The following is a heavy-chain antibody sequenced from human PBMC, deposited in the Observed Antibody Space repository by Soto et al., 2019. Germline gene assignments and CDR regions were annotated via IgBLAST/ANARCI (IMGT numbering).Heavy chain of an antibody. V-gene: IGHV4-59*08. J-gene: IGHJ4*02. Sequence: SETLSLTCTVSGGSISSYYWSWIRQPPGKGLEWIGYIYYSGSTNYNPSLKSRVTISVDTSKNQFSLKLSSVTAADTAVYYCASLDNYFDYWGQGTLVTV. CDR1: GGSISSYY. CDR2: IYYSGST. CDR3: ASLDNYFDY.